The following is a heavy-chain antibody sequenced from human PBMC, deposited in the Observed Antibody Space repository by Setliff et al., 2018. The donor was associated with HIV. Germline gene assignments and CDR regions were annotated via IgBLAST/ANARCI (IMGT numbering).Heavy chain of an antibody. V-gene: IGHV1-18*01. CDR2: ISAYNGNT. J-gene: IGHJ5*02. D-gene: IGHD5-12*01. CDR3: ARGVHGNSGYPPHWFDP. CDR1: GYTFSNYG. Sequence: GASVKVSCKASGYTFSNYGITWVRQAPGQGLEWMGWISAYNGNTNYEQKLQGRVTMTTDTSTSTAYMELRSLRSDDTAVYYCARGVHGNSGYPPHWFDPWGQGTLVPSPQ.